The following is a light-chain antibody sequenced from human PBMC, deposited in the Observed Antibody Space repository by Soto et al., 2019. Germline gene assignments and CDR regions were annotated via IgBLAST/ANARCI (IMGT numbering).Light chain of an antibody. Sequence: AIQMTQSPTSLSASVGDRVIITCRASQDISKDLGWYQQKPGKAPKFLIYSPTSTQSGVPSTFSGSGFGADFTLTISSLQPEDFATYYCLQDHDYPRTFGQGTKVEF. J-gene: IGKJ1*01. CDR2: SPT. CDR3: LQDHDYPRT. V-gene: IGKV1-6*01. CDR1: QDISKD.